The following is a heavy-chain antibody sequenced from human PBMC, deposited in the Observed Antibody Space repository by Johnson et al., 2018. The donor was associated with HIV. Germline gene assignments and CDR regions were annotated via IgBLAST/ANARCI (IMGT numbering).Heavy chain of an antibody. CDR3: ARDPFPRFYAVDI. J-gene: IGHJ3*02. CDR2: IYSGGST. Sequence: VQLVESGGGLVQPGGSLRLSCAASGFTVSRNYMSWVRQAPGKGLEWVSVIYSGGSTHFADSVKGRFTISRDDSKNTLYLQMNSLKTEDTAVYYCARDPFPRFYAVDIWGQGTMVTVST. V-gene: IGHV3-66*01. CDR1: GFTVSRNY.